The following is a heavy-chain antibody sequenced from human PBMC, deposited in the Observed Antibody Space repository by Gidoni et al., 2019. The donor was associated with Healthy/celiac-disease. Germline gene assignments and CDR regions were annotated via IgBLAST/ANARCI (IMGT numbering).Heavy chain of an antibody. CDR3: AKDSERGYSYGRVYYYYGMDV. J-gene: IGHJ6*02. CDR2: ISYDGSNK. CDR1: GFTFSTYG. Sequence: QVQLVESGGGVVQPGRSLRLSCEASGFTFSTYGMHWVRQAPGKGLEWVAVISYDGSNKYYADSVKGRFTISRDNSKNTLYLQMNSLRAEDTAVYYCAKDSERGYSYGRVYYYYGMDVWGQGTTVTVSS. V-gene: IGHV3-30*18. D-gene: IGHD5-18*01.